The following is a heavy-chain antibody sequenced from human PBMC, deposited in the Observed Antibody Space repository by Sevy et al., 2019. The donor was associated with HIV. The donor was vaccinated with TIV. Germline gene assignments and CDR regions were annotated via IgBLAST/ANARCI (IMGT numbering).Heavy chain of an antibody. D-gene: IGHD1-26*01. CDR2: ISYSERT. CDR1: GDSISSLNYY. Sequence: SETLSLTCTVSGDSISSLNYYWSWIRQHPGKGLEWIGYISYSERTYYNPSLKSRVTISVDTSKNQFPLKLSSVTAADTAVFYCARANAYLASDAFDIWGQGTLVTVSS. CDR3: ARANAYLASDAFDI. V-gene: IGHV4-31*03. J-gene: IGHJ3*02.